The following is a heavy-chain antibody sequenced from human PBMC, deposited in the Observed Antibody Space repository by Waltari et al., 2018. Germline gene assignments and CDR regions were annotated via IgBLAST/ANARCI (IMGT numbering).Heavy chain of an antibody. CDR1: GFTFDDYA. D-gene: IGHD2-15*01. CDR3: AKGVGWPGALDY. CDR2: ISWNSGSI. V-gene: IGHV3-9*01. Sequence: EVQLVESGGGLVQPGRSLRLSCAASGFTFDDYAMHWVRQAPGKGLEGVSGISWNSGSIGYADSVKGRFTISRDNAKNSLYLQMNSLRAEDTALYYCAKGVGWPGALDYWGQGTLVTVSS. J-gene: IGHJ4*02.